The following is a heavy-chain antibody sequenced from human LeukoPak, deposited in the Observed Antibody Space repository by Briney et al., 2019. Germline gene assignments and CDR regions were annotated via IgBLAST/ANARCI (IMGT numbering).Heavy chain of an antibody. J-gene: IGHJ6*03. D-gene: IGHD2-15*01. CDR2: ISWDGGST. Sequence: GGSLRLSCAASGFTFDDYAMHWLHQAPGKGLDWVSLISWDGGSTYYADSVKGRFTISRDNSKNSLYLQMNSLRAEDTALYYCAKVRGYCSGGSCYSGFGYMDVWGKGTTVTVSS. V-gene: IGHV3-43D*04. CDR3: AKVRGYCSGGSCYSGFGYMDV. CDR1: GFTFDDYA.